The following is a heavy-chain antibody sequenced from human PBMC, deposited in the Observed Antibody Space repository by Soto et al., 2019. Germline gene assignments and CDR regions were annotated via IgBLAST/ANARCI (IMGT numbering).Heavy chain of an antibody. CDR3: ARRFLWNYQLDY. CDR2: ITYSGST. J-gene: IGHJ4*02. CDR1: GGSINNAEDN. D-gene: IGHD1-7*01. Sequence: PSETLSLTCTVSGGSINNAEDNWTWIRQPPGKGLEYIGYITYSGSTRYNPSLKSRVTISVDTSKHQFSLKLSSVTAADTALYYCARRFLWNYQLDYWAQGTLVTASS. V-gene: IGHV4-30-4*01.